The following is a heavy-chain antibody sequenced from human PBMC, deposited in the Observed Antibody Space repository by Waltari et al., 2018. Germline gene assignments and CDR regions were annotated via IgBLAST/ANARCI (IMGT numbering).Heavy chain of an antibody. D-gene: IGHD3-16*01. CDR2: MNPNNGDT. Sequence: VQLVQSGAEVLTPGASVTLSCTASGYTFTTYEINWVRQAPGQGLEWMGWMNPNNGDTGLAHKFQGRVTLTRDTSISTAYMELTSLTNEDTGVYYCARGEYEFAWGCSWDVWGKGTTVTVSS. V-gene: IGHV1-8*02. CDR3: ARGEYEFAWGCSWDV. J-gene: IGHJ6*04. CDR1: GYTFTTYE.